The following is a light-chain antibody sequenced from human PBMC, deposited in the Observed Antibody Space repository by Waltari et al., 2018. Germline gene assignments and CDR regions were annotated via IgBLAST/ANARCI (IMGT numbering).Light chain of an antibody. CDR1: QSVSSN. Sequence: EIVMTQSPDTLSVSPGERATFSCRASQSVSSNLAWYQQKPGQAPRLLIYEASTRATSIPASVRGSGSGTDFSLTISSLQSEDSAVYYCQQYNHWPPITFGQGTRLEIK. J-gene: IGKJ5*01. CDR3: QQYNHWPPIT. V-gene: IGKV3D-15*01. CDR2: EAS.